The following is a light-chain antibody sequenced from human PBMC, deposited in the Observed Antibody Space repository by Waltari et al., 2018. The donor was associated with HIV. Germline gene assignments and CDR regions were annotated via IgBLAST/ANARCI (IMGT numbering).Light chain of an antibody. CDR1: RSILYSSDNRNY. V-gene: IGKV4-1*01. CDR3: QQYLRSPPT. J-gene: IGKJ4*01. CDR2: WAS. Sequence: DIVMTQSPDSLPVSLGERATLNCTARRSILYSSDNRNYLAWYQQKPRRPPRLLISWASTRESGVPDRFSGSGSGTDFALTISRLQAEDVAVYHCQQYLRSPPTFGGGTKVEIK.